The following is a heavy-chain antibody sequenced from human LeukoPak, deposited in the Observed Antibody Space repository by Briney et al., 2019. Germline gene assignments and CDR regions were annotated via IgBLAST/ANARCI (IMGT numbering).Heavy chain of an antibody. J-gene: IGHJ4*02. CDR3: ARDPAVYDILTGGYFDY. D-gene: IGHD3-9*01. CDR1: GFQFSGYG. Sequence: PGGSLRLSCAASGFQFSGYGLHWVRQAPDKGLEWVAFIRYDGSNEYYADSVKGRFTISRGKSKNTLSLQMNSLRVEDTAVYYCARDPAVYDILTGGYFDYWGQGTLVTVSS. CDR2: IRYDGSNE. V-gene: IGHV3-30*02.